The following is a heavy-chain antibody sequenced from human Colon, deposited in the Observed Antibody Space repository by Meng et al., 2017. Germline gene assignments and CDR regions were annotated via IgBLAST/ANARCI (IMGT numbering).Heavy chain of an antibody. J-gene: IGHJ4*02. CDR2: IYHSGTT. Sequence: SETLSLTCIVSDYSVSSGYFWGWIRQPPGKGLEWIGSIYHSGTTYYNPSLKSRLTVSVDTSKNQVSLRLTSVTAAGTAVYFCARGGGLGFDSWGQGTLVTVSS. CDR3: ARGGGLGFDS. V-gene: IGHV4-38-2*02. CDR1: DYSVSSGYF. D-gene: IGHD3-16*01.